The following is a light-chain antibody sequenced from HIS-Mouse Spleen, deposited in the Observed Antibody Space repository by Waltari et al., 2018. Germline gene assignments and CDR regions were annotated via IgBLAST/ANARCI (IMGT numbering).Light chain of an antibody. CDR1: SSNIGAGYD. V-gene: IGLV1-40*01. CDR2: GNS. Sequence: QSVLTQPPSVSGAPGQRVTISCTGSSSNIGAGYDVHWYQQLPGTVPKLPIYGNSKRPSGVTDRFSGSKSGTSASLAITGLQAEDEADYYCQSYDSSLSGYVFGTGTKVTVL. J-gene: IGLJ1*01. CDR3: QSYDSSLSGYV.